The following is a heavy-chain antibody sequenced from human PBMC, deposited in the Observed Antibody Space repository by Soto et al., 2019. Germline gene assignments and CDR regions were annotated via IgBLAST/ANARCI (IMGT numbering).Heavy chain of an antibody. Sequence: ASVKVSCKASGYDFTAYDINWVRQASGQGLEWMGWMNPINGATGNARRFQGRVSMTRNTATGTAYLELTSLRSDDSAVYYCGRGPSPRAPAGGTPYYYAMDVWGQGTTVTVSS. CDR3: GRGPSPRAPAGGTPYYYAMDV. D-gene: IGHD6-13*01. CDR1: GYDFTAYD. V-gene: IGHV1-8*02. CDR2: MNPINGAT. J-gene: IGHJ6*02.